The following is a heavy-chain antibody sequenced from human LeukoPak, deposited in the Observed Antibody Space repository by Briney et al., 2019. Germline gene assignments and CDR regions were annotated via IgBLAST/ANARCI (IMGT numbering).Heavy chain of an antibody. Sequence: SETLPLTCTVSGGSISSYYWSWIRQPPGKGLEWSGYIYYSGSTNYNPSLKSRVTISVDTSKNQFSLKLTSVTAADTAVYYCARDDSNYYDSSGFDYWGQGTLVTVSS. J-gene: IGHJ4*02. CDR2: IYYSGST. V-gene: IGHV4-59*01. CDR1: GGSISSYY. CDR3: ARDDSNYYDSSGFDY. D-gene: IGHD3-22*01.